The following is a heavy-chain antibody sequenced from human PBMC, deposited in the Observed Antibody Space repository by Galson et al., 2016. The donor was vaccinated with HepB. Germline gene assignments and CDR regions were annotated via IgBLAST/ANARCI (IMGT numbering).Heavy chain of an antibody. V-gene: IGHV3-53*01. CDR1: GFIVSNDY. D-gene: IGHD3-16*01. CDR2: SYGDGST. Sequence: SLRLSCAASGFIVSNDYMNWVRQAPGKGLEWLSVSYGDGSTYYAESAKGRFTISRDSSKNTLYLQMNSLRAEDTAVYYCARDGGVKVGGDYWGQGTLVTVSS. J-gene: IGHJ4*02. CDR3: ARDGGVKVGGDY.